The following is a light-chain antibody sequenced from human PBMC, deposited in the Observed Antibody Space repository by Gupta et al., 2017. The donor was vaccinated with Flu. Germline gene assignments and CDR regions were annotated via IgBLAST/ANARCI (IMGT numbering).Light chain of an antibody. CDR2: GAS. J-gene: IGKJ5*01. CDR3: QQYSSAPIT. V-gene: IGKV4-1*01. Sequence: DIVMTQSPDSLAVSLGERATINCKSSQSVLYSSTNKNYLAWYQQKPGQPPKLLIYGASARESGVPDRFSGSGSGTDFTLTISSLQAEDVAVYYCQQYSSAPITFGQGTRLEIK. CDR1: QSVLYSSTNKNY.